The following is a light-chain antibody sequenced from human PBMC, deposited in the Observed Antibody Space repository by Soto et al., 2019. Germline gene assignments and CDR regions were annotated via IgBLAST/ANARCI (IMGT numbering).Light chain of an antibody. Sequence: EIVLTQSPGTLSLSPGERATLSCRASQSVRSGYLAWYQQKPGQAPRLLIYGASSRATGIPDRFRDSGSGTDFTLASSRLEPEDFAVYDGQQYGSSPGTFGQGTKVEIK. J-gene: IGKJ1*01. CDR2: GAS. CDR3: QQYGSSPGT. CDR1: QSVRSGY. V-gene: IGKV3-20*01.